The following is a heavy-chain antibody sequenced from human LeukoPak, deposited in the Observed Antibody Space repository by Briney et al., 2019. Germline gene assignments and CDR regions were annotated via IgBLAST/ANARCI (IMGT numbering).Heavy chain of an antibody. D-gene: IGHD2-15*01. J-gene: IGHJ5*02. V-gene: IGHV3-11*01. CDR1: GFTFSEYY. CDR2: ISASSGTR. Sequence: GGSLRLSCAASGFTFSEYYMNWIRQAPGQGLEWLSYISASSGTRYYADSVKGRFTISRDNAKNSLYLQMNSLRAEDTAVYYCARGLAANDWFDPWGQVTLVTVSS. CDR3: ARGLAANDWFDP.